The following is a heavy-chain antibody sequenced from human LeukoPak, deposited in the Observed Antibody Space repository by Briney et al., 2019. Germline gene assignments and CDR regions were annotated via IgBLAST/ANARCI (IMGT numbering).Heavy chain of an antibody. Sequence: PGRSLRLSCAASGFTFSNYVMHWVRQAPGKGLEWVALILYDGSNKYSVKGRFTISRDNSKNTLYLEIDSLRAEDTAVYYCARGMPMIRKIITAFDVWGPGTMVSVS. CDR1: GFTFSNYV. CDR3: ARGMPMIRKIITAFDV. D-gene: IGHD3-10*01. CDR2: ILYDGSNK. J-gene: IGHJ3*01. V-gene: IGHV3-33*05.